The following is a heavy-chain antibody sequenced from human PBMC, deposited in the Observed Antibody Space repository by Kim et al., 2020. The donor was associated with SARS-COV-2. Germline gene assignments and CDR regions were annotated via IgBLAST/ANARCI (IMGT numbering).Heavy chain of an antibody. V-gene: IGHV3-23*01. CDR2: GST. J-gene: IGHJ3*02. CDR3: ANQDRAFDI. Sequence: GSTYYADSVKGRFTISRDNSKNTLYLQMNSLRAEDTAVYYCANQDRAFDIWGQGTMVTVSS.